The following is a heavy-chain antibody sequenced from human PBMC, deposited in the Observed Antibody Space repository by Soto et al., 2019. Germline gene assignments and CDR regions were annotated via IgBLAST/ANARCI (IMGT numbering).Heavy chain of an antibody. D-gene: IGHD1-1*01. V-gene: IGHV3-7*03. Sequence: EVQLLESGGGLVQPGGSLRLSCAASGFTFRSYWMTWVRQAPGKGREWVASIKEDGSEDQYVESVKGRFTISRDNAENSLYLQMNSLRVDDTAVYYCARDPGRRFDYWGPGTLVTVSS. CDR1: GFTFRSYW. CDR3: ARDPGRRFDY. CDR2: IKEDGSED. J-gene: IGHJ4*02.